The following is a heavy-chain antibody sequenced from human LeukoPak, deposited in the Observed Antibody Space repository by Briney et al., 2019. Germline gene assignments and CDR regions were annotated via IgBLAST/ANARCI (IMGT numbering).Heavy chain of an antibody. J-gene: IGHJ4*02. CDR1: GFTFSSYA. Sequence: LRLSCAASGFTFSSYAMSWVRQHPGKGLEWIGYIYYSGSTYYNPSLKSRVTISVDTSKNQFSLKLSSVTAADTAVYYCARAPWYYDSSGYRVEYYFDYWGQGTLVTVPS. D-gene: IGHD3-22*01. V-gene: IGHV4-31*02. CDR3: ARAPWYYDSSGYRVEYYFDY. CDR2: IYYSGST.